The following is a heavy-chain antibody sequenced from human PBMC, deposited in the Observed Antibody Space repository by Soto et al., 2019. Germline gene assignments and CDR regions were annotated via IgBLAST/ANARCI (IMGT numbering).Heavy chain of an antibody. Sequence: ASVKVSCKASGYTFTSYDINWVRQATGQGLEWMGWMNPNSGNTGYAQKFQGRVTMTRNTSISTAYMELSSLRSEDTAVYYCARSGREVYSFYYYDYKDGWDKGTTVTVSS. CDR1: GYTFTSYD. J-gene: IGHJ6*03. CDR3: ARSGREVYSFYYYDYKDG. V-gene: IGHV1-8*01. D-gene: IGHD2-21*01. CDR2: MNPNSGNT.